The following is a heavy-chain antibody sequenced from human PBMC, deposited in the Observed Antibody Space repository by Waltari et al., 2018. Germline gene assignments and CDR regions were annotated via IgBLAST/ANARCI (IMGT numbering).Heavy chain of an antibody. J-gene: IGHJ4*02. V-gene: IGHV3-23*01. CDR3: AKDGGSFDY. CDR1: GFTFSNYA. Sequence: EVQLLESGGDLVQPGGSLRLSCAASGFTFSNYAMPWVRQAPGTGLEWVSSISANAVDTFYADSVRGRFTISRDNSKNTLYLEVNILRTEDTALYYCAKDGGSFDYWGQGTLVTVSS. CDR2: ISANAVDT.